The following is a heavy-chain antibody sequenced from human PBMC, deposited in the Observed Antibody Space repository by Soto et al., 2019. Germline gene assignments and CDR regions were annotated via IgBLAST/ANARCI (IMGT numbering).Heavy chain of an antibody. D-gene: IGHD3-22*01. CDR2: ISWDGADT. CDR3: ARAPYYYDSSVYYYV. Sequence: PGGSLRLSCAASGFPFDDYSMNWVRQVPGKGLEWVSLISWDGADTYYADSVKGRFTVSRDNSKNSLYLKMNSLRAEDTAVYYCARAPYYYDSSVYYYVWGQGTLVTVSS. V-gene: IGHV3-43*01. J-gene: IGHJ4*02. CDR1: GFPFDDYS.